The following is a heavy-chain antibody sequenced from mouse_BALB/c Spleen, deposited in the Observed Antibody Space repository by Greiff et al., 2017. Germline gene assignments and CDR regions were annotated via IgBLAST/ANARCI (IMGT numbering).Heavy chain of an antibody. V-gene: IGHV3-6*02. CDR1: GYSITSGYY. D-gene: IGHD2-4*01. Sequence: EVKLMESGPGLVKPSQSLSLTCSVTGYSITSGYYWNWIRQFPGNKLEWMGYISYDGSNNYNPSLKNRISITRDTSKNQFFLKLNSVTTEDTATYYCARGKVYYDPFDYWGQGTTLTVSS. CDR3: ARGKVYYDPFDY. J-gene: IGHJ2*01. CDR2: ISYDGSN.